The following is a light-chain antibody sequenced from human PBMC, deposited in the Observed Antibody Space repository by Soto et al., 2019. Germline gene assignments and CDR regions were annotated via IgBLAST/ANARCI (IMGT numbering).Light chain of an antibody. J-gene: IGLJ2*01. CDR3: QSYDNSTVI. CDR2: EHN. CDR1: SGGIASNY. V-gene: IGLV6-57*04. Sequence: NFMLTQPHSVSESPGKTVTISCTRSSGGIASNYVQWYQQRPGSAPTTVIYEHNQRPSGVPDRFSGSTDGSSNSASLTISGLQTEDEADYYCQSYDNSTVIFGGGTKLTVL.